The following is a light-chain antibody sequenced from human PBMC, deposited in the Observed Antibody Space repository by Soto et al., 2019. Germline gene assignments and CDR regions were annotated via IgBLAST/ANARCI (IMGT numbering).Light chain of an antibody. Sequence: EIVMTQSPATLSVSPGERATLSCRASQSVNNNLAWYQQKPGQAPRLLIYGASARATGIPARFSGSGSGTECTLTISSLQYEDFAVYYCQQYNNWPLTFGGGTKVEIK. CDR1: QSVNNN. V-gene: IGKV3-15*01. CDR2: GAS. CDR3: QQYNNWPLT. J-gene: IGKJ4*02.